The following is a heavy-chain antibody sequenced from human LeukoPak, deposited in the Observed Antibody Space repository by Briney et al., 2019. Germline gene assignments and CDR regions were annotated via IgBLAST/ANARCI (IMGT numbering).Heavy chain of an antibody. J-gene: IGHJ4*02. D-gene: IGHD3-3*02. CDR2: ISTSSSYI. Sequence: GGSLRLSCAASGFTFSSYSMNWVRQAPGKGLEWVSSISTSSSYINYADSVKGRFTISRDNSLNTLYLQMNSLRAEDTAVYCCVLLIISQPNFDYWGQGTLVTVSS. CDR3: VLLIISQPNFDY. V-gene: IGHV3-21*01. CDR1: GFTFSSYS.